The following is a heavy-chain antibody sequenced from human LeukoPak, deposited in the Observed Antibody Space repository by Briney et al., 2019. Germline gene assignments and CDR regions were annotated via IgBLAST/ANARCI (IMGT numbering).Heavy chain of an antibody. V-gene: IGHV4-59*12. J-gene: IGHJ6*02. D-gene: IGHD2-2*01. Sequence: SETLSLTCTVSGGSISSYYWSWIRQPPGKGLEWIGYIYYSGSTNYNPSLKSRVTISVDTSKNQFSLKLSSVTAADTAVYYCARDKASRVTCSSTSCYVDLYYYYGMDVWGQGTTVTVSS. CDR1: GGSISSYY. CDR3: ARDKASRVTCSSTSCYVDLYYYYGMDV. CDR2: IYYSGST.